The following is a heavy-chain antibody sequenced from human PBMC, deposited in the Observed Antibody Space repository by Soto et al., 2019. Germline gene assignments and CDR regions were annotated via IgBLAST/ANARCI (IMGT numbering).Heavy chain of an antibody. CDR1: GYTFTSYY. CDR2: INPSGGST. V-gene: IGHV1-46*03. D-gene: IGHD3-9*01. Sequence: ASAKVSCKASGYTFTSYYMHWVRQAPGQGLEWMGIINPSGGSTSYAQKFQGRVTMTRDTSTSTVYMELSSLRSEDTAVYYCARGCDVLRYFDWLSTNKVPFDPWGQGTLVTVSS. J-gene: IGHJ5*02. CDR3: ARGCDVLRYFDWLSTNKVPFDP.